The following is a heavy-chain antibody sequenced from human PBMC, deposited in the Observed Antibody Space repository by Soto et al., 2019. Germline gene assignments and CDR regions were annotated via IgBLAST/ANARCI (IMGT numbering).Heavy chain of an antibody. CDR3: AKDMTNYFGMDV. J-gene: IGHJ6*02. CDR2: ISWDGGST. V-gene: IGHV3-43D*04. Sequence: GSLRLSCAASGFTFEDYAMHWVRQAPGKGLEWVSVISWDGGSTYYADSVKGRFTISRDNSKNSLYLQMNSLRAEDTALYYCAKDMTNYFGMDVWGQGTTVTVSS. CDR1: GFTFEDYA.